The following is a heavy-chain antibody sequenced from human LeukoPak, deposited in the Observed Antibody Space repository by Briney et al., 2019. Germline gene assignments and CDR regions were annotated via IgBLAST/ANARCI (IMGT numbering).Heavy chain of an antibody. CDR1: GFTFSSYG. CDR3: ARKIAAAWYFDC. CDR2: IKQDGSEK. Sequence: GGSLRLSCAASGFTFSSYGMHWVRQAPGKGLEWVANIKQDGSEKYYVDSVKGRFTISRDNAKNSLYLQMNSLRAEDTAVYYCARKIAAAWYFDCWGQGTLVTVSS. V-gene: IGHV3-7*05. J-gene: IGHJ4*02. D-gene: IGHD6-13*01.